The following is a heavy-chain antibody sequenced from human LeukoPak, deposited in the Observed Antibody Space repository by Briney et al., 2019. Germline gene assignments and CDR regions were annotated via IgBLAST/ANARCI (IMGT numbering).Heavy chain of an antibody. J-gene: IGHJ4*02. CDR2: IKQDGSEK. V-gene: IGHV3-7*01. Sequence: GGSLRLSCTASGFSFSGYWMSWVRQAPGKGLEWVANIKQDGSEKYYVDSVKGRFTISRDNAKNSLYLQMNSLRAEDTAVYYCARGVRLGGATGGSESYWGQGTLVTVSS. D-gene: IGHD1-26*01. CDR3: ARGVRLGGATGGSESY. CDR1: GFSFSGYW.